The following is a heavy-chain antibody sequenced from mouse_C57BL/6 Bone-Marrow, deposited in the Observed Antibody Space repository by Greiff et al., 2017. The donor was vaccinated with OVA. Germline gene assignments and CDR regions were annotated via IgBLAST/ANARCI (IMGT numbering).Heavy chain of an antibody. Sequence: EVQRVESGEGLVKPGGSLKLSCAASGFTFSSYAMSWVRQTPEKRLEWVAYISSGGEYIYYADTVKGRFTISRDNARNTLYLQMSSLKSEDTAMYYCTSAYYYYYFDYWGQGTTLTVSS. CDR1: GFTFSSYA. J-gene: IGHJ2*01. V-gene: IGHV5-9-1*02. CDR3: TSAYYYYYFDY. D-gene: IGHD1-1*01. CDR2: ISSGGEYI.